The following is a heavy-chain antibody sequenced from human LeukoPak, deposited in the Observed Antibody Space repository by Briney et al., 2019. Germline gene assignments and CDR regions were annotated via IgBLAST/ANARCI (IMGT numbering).Heavy chain of an antibody. J-gene: IGHJ4*02. D-gene: IGHD3-9*01. CDR3: ARVLGIRYFDWLHEPEFDY. CDR1: VYTFTGYY. Sequence: ASVKVSCKASVYTFTGYYIHWVRQAPGQGLEWMGWINPNSGGTNYAQKFQGRVTMTRDTSISTAYMELSRLRSDDTAVYYCARVLGIRYFDWLHEPEFDYWGQGTLVTVSS. V-gene: IGHV1-2*02. CDR2: INPNSGGT.